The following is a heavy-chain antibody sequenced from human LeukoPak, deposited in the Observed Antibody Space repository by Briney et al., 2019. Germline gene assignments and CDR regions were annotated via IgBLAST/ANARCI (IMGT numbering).Heavy chain of an antibody. J-gene: IGHJ3*02. Sequence: SETLSLTCTVSGGSISSGGYYWSWIRQHPGKGLEWIGYIYYSGSTYYNPSLKSRVTISVDTSKNQFSLKLSSVTAADTAVYYCARVPDSSEGDAFDIWGQGTMVTVSS. D-gene: IGHD3-22*01. V-gene: IGHV4-31*03. CDR1: GGSISSGGYY. CDR3: ARVPDSSEGDAFDI. CDR2: IYYSGST.